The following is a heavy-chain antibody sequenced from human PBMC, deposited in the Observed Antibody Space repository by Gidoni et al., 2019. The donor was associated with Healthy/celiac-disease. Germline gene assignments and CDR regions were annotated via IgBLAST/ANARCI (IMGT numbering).Heavy chain of an antibody. CDR1: GGSFSGYY. Sequence: QVQLQQWGAELLKPSETLSLTCAVYGGSFSGYYWSLLRKPPGTGLEWIGEINHSGSTNYNPSLKSRVTISVDTSKNQFSLKLSSVPAADTAVYYCARGVRGQIMVRGVMGFDYWGQGTLVTVSS. CDR2: INHSGST. V-gene: IGHV4-34*01. J-gene: IGHJ4*02. D-gene: IGHD3-10*01. CDR3: ARGVRGQIMVRGVMGFDY.